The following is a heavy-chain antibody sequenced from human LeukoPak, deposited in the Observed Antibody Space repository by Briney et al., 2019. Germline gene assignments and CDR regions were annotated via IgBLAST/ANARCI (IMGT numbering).Heavy chain of an antibody. V-gene: IGHV3-21*01. CDR2: ISSSSSYI. CDR3: ARDLVGAARSVDY. Sequence: GGSLRLSCAASGFTFSSYSMNWVRQAPGKGLEWVSSISSSSSYIYYADSVKGRFTISRDNAKNSLYLQMNSLRAEDTAVYYCARDLVGAARSVDYWGQGTLVTVSS. J-gene: IGHJ4*02. CDR1: GFTFSSYS. D-gene: IGHD1-26*01.